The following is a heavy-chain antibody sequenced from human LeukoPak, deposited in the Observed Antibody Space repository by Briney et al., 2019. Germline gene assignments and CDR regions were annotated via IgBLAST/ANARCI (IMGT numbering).Heavy chain of an antibody. J-gene: IGHJ4*02. CDR1: GFTVSGTH. D-gene: IGHD3-16*01. CDR3: AKDEATSGGGLAS. CDR2: MYTGGTT. Sequence: PGGSLRLSCAASGFTVSGTHMSWVRQAPGKGLEWVSAMYTGGTTYYADSVAGRFTVSRANSKNTLYLHMNSLRVEDTAVYYCAKDEATSGGGLASWGQGTLVSVSS. V-gene: IGHV3-53*01.